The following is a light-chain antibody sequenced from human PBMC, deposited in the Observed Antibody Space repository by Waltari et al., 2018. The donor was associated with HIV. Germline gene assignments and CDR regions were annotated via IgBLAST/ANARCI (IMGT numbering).Light chain of an antibody. V-gene: IGLV2-14*01. Sequence: QSALTQPASVSGSPGQSVTISCAGSTSDVGAYNYVSWFQQHPGKAPKLMLFEVSGRPSGVSDRFSGSKSGNTASLTISGLRPEDEADYYCTSYTSRNTYVFGSGTKISVL. CDR3: TSYTSRNTYV. CDR2: EVS. J-gene: IGLJ1*01. CDR1: TSDVGAYNY.